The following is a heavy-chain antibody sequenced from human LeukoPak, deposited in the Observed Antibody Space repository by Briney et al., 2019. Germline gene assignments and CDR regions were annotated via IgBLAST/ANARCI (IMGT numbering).Heavy chain of an antibody. J-gene: IGHJ4*02. CDR2: IYYSGST. CDR3: ARYWAYYYDSSGYGRYYFDY. Sequence: PSETLSLTCTVSDDSITIYYWTWIRQPPGKGLEWIGYIYYSGSTNYNPSLKSRVTISVDTSKNQFSLKLSSVTAADTAVYYCARYWAYYYDSSGYGRYYFDYWGQGTLVTVSS. D-gene: IGHD3-22*01. CDR1: DDSITIYY. V-gene: IGHV4-59*01.